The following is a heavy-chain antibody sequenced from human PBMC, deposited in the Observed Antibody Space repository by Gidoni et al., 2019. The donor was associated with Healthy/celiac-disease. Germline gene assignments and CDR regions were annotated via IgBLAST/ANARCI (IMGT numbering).Heavy chain of an antibody. V-gene: IGHV4-34*01. Sequence: QVQLQQWGAGLLKPSETLSLPCAVYGVSFSGYHWSWIRQPPGKGLEWIGEINHSGSTNYNPSLKSRVTISVDTSKNQFSLKLSSVTAADTAVYYCARGPEDYPTRIAVAGTPCFDYWGQGTLVTVSS. CDR3: ARGPEDYPTRIAVAGTPCFDY. D-gene: IGHD6-19*01. CDR2: INHSGST. J-gene: IGHJ4*02. CDR1: GVSFSGYH.